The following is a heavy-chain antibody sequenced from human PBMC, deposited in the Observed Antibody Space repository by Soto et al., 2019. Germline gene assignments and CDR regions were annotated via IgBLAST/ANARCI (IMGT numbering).Heavy chain of an antibody. D-gene: IGHD6-6*01. V-gene: IGHV3-21*01. Sequence: GGSLRLSCAASGFTFSSYSMNWVRQAPGKGLEWVSSISSSSSYIYYADSVKGRFTISRDNAKNSLYLQMNSLRAEDTAVYYCARVVLADLSDYFDYWGQGTLVTVSS. CDR2: ISSSSSYI. CDR1: GFTFSSYS. CDR3: ARVVLADLSDYFDY. J-gene: IGHJ4*02.